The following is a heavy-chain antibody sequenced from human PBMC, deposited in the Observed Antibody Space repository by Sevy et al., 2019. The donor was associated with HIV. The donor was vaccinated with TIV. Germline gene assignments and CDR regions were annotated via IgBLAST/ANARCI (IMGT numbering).Heavy chain of an antibody. V-gene: IGHV3-7*01. D-gene: IGHD4-17*01. CDR3: ARGSQEISGDYRDDFDY. CDR2: IKKDGSEK. J-gene: IGHJ4*02. Sequence: GGSLRLSCAASGFTFSSYGMSWVRQAPGKGLEWVANIKKDGSEKYYLDSVKGRFTISRDNAKNSLYLQMNSLRAEDTAVYYCARGSQEISGDYRDDFDYWGQGTLVTVSS. CDR1: GFTFSSYG.